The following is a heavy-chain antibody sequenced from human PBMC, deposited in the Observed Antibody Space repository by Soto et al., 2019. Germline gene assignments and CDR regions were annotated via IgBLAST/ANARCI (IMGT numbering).Heavy chain of an antibody. CDR3: ARGCSSTSCYVGDY. Sequence: EVQLVESGGGLVQPVGSLRLSCAASGFTFSSYSMNWVRQAPGKGLEWVSYISSSSSTIYYADSVKGRFTISRDNAKNSLYLQMNSLRDEDTAVYYCARGCSSTSCYVGDYWGQGTLVTVSS. CDR1: GFTFSSYS. V-gene: IGHV3-48*02. CDR2: ISSSSSTI. J-gene: IGHJ4*02. D-gene: IGHD2-2*01.